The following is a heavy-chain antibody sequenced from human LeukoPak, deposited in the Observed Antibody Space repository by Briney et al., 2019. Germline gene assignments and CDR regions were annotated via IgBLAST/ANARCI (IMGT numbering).Heavy chain of an antibody. V-gene: IGHV3-48*01. CDR3: TSHYGDYGPLFDY. J-gene: IGHJ4*02. D-gene: IGHD4-17*01. Sequence: PGGSLRLSCAASGFTFSSYSMNWVRQAPGKGLEWVSYISSSSSTIYYADSVKGRFTISRDNAKNSLYLQMNSLKTEDTAVYYCTSHYGDYGPLFDYWGQGTLVTVSS. CDR2: ISSSSSTI. CDR1: GFTFSSYS.